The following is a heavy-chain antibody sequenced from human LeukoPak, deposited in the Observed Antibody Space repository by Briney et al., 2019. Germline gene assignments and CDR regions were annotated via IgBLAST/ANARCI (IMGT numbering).Heavy chain of an antibody. J-gene: IGHJ4*02. V-gene: IGHV4-39*07. CDR2: IYDSGST. CDR1: GGSIRSSYYY. CDR3: ARYGDNSYYFDY. Sequence: SETLSLTCTVSGGSIRSSYYYWGWIRQPPGTGLEWIGSIYDSGSTYYNPSLKSRVTISVDTSKNQFSLKLSSVTAADTAVYYCARYGDNSYYFDYWGQGALVTVSS. D-gene: IGHD4-23*01.